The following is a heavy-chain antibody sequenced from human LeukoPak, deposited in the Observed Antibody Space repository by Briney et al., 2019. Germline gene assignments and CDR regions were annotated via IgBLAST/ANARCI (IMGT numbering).Heavy chain of an antibody. CDR3: AKHRGAAGWRSFDI. J-gene: IGHJ3*02. D-gene: IGHD6-13*01. Sequence: PSETLSLTCTVSGGSISSGDYYWSWIRQPPGKGLEWIGEINDSGSTKYNPSLKSRVTISIDTSKNQFSLKLNSVTAADTAVYYCAKHRGAAGWRSFDIWGQGTMVTVSS. V-gene: IGHV4-39*07. CDR1: GGSISSGDYY. CDR2: INDSGST.